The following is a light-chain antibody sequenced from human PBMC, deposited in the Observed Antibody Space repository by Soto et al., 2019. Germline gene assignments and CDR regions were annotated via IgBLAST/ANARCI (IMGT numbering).Light chain of an antibody. J-gene: IGKJ5*01. Sequence: EIVLPKSPATLSLSPGERATLSCRASQSVSSSYLAWYQQKPGQAPRVLIYGASTRATGIPARFSGSGSGTEFTLTISSLQSEDFAVYYCQQFHNWPPITFGQGTRLEIK. CDR1: QSVSSSY. CDR3: QQFHNWPPIT. CDR2: GAS. V-gene: IGKV3-15*01.